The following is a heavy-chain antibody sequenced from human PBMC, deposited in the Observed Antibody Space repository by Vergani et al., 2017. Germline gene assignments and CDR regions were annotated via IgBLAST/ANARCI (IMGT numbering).Heavy chain of an antibody. J-gene: IGHJ6*03. D-gene: IGHD3-10*01. V-gene: IGHV4-34*01. CDR1: GGSFSGYY. Sequence: QVQLQQWGAGLLKPSETLSLTCAVYGGSFSGYYWSWIRQPPGKGLEWIGEINHSGSTNYNPSLKSRVTRSVDTSKNQFSLKLSSVTAADTAVYYCARGITMVRGVPFYYYYYYMDVWGKGTTVTVSS. CDR3: ARGITMVRGVPFYYYYYYMDV. CDR2: INHSGST.